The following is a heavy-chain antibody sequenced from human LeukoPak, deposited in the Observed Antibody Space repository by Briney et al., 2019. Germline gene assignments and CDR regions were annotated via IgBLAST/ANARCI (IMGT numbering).Heavy chain of an antibody. CDR2: INRDGRNT. CDR3: ARDLDSSGNYYDSPFDN. CDR1: GFTFSAYA. J-gene: IGHJ4*02. Sequence: GGSLRLSCAASGFTFSAYAMTWVRHTPGQGLEWVSLINRDGRNTHYADSVKGRSTISRDDSKSTLYLQMTTLKPEDTALYFCARDLDSSGNYYDSPFDNWGQGTLVAVSS. D-gene: IGHD6-19*01. V-gene: IGHV3-23*03.